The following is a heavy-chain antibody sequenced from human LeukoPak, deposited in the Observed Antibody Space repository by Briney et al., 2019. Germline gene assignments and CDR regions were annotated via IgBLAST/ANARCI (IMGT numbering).Heavy chain of an antibody. V-gene: IGHV3-7*01. Sequence: GGSLRLSCAASGFTFSNNWMTWVRRAPGKGLEWVASVKKDESEKYYVDSVKGRFTISRDNAKNSLYLQMNSLRVEDTAVYYCARHGSHRFDYWGQGTLVTVSS. J-gene: IGHJ4*02. CDR3: ARHGSHRFDY. D-gene: IGHD1-14*01. CDR2: VKKDESEK. CDR1: GFTFSNNW.